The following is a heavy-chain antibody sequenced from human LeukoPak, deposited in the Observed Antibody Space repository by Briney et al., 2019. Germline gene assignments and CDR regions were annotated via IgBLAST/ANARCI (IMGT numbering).Heavy chain of an antibody. J-gene: IGHJ4*02. CDR1: GYSFPYYW. CDR3: ARRSMYSSGWYDF. CDR2: IYPSNSET. V-gene: IGHV5-51*01. Sequence: GESLKISCEGSGYSFPYYWIGCVRQMPGKGLEWMGIIYPSNSETRYSPSVPGRVTISADKSVSTAYLQWSSLEASDTAMYYCARRSMYSSGWYDFWGQGTLLSVSS. D-gene: IGHD6-13*01.